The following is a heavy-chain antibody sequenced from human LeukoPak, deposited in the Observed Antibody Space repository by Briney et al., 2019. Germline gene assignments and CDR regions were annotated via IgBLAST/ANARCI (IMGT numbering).Heavy chain of an antibody. V-gene: IGHV3-33*08. CDR2: IWYDGSSR. J-gene: IGHJ4*02. CDR1: GFTCSSYW. D-gene: IGHD5-24*01. CDR3: ARDRRSGTFEY. Sequence: GGSLRLSCATSGFTCSSYWMNWVRQAPGKGLEWVAVIWYDGSSRYYADSVKGRFTISRDNSKNTLYLQMNSLRAEDTAVYYCARDRRSGTFEYWGQGTLVTVSS.